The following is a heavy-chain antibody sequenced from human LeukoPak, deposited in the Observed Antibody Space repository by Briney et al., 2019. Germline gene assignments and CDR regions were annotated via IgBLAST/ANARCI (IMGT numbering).Heavy chain of an antibody. Sequence: SQTLSLTCAISGDSVSSNSAAWTWIRQSPSRGLEWLGRTYFTSRWSNNYTLSVRSRISINPETSKNQFSLQLNSVTPEDTAIYYCARQTAYSSGRTFDYWGQGTLVTVSS. J-gene: IGHJ4*02. CDR1: GDSVSSNSAA. CDR2: TYFTSRWSN. CDR3: ARQTAYSSGRTFDY. V-gene: IGHV6-1*01. D-gene: IGHD6-19*01.